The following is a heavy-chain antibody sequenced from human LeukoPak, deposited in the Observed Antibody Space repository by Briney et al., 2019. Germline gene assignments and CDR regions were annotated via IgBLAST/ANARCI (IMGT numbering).Heavy chain of an antibody. V-gene: IGHV1-8*03. Sequence: ASVKVSCKASGYTFTSYDINWVRQATGQGLEWMGWMNPNSGNTGYAQKFQGRVTITRNTSISTAYMGLSSLRSEDTAVYYCARGRYSSGPDYWGQGTLVTVSS. J-gene: IGHJ4*02. D-gene: IGHD6-19*01. CDR1: GYTFTSYD. CDR3: ARGRYSSGPDY. CDR2: MNPNSGNT.